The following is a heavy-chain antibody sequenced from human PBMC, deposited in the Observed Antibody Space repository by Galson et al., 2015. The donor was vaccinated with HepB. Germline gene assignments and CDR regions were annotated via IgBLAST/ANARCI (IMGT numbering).Heavy chain of an antibody. J-gene: IGHJ4*02. CDR2: IIPMFGMT. D-gene: IGHD3-22*01. CDR3: ALCLLSDGTNYYWDLDY. Sequence: SVKVSCKASGGTFTTYAISWVRQAPGQGLDWMGRIIPMFGMTNYARKIQDRVTITADKSTSTVYMELSSLRYEDSGVYYCALCLLSDGTNYYWDLDYWGQGTLVTVSS. V-gene: IGHV1-69*04. CDR1: GGTFTTYA.